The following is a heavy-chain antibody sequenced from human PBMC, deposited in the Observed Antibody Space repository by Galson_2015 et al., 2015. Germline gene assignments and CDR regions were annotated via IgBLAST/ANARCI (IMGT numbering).Heavy chain of an antibody. J-gene: IGHJ6*02. Sequence: SLRLSCAASGFIFGTYAMTWVRQAPGKGLEWVSTISRSGGRTYYPDSVKGRFTISRDNSNNTVYLHMNRLRDEDTAVYYCAKDRFTPLGLTQYYYVMDVWGQGTTVTVSS. V-gene: IGHV3-23*01. D-gene: IGHD1-14*01. CDR2: ISRSGGRT. CDR1: GFIFGTYA. CDR3: AKDRFTPLGLTQYYYVMDV.